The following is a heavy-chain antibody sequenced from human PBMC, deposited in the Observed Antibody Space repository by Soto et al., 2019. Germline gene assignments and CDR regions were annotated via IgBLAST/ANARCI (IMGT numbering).Heavy chain of an antibody. CDR1: GFTFSSYS. J-gene: IGHJ6*03. CDR2: ISSSSSYI. V-gene: IGHV3-21*01. CDR3: ARSPAGGDYVFERYYYYYYMDV. Sequence: GGSLRLSCAASGFTFSSYSMNWVRQAPGKGLEWVSSISSSSSYIYYADSVKGRFTISRDNAKNSLYLQMNSLRAEDTAVYYCARSPAGGDYVFERYYYYYYMDVWGKGTTVTVSS. D-gene: IGHD4-17*01.